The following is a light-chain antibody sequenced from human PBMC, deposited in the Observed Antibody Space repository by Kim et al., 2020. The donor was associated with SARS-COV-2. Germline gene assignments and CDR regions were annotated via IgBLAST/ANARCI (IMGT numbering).Light chain of an antibody. CDR1: QYISNY. Sequence: IQLTQPPSSLSASVGDRVTITCRARQYISNYLNWYQQRPGKAPKVLIYAASILQSGVTPRLSGSGCGTDFTLTISSLQPEDFATYYCQQSYSNPPEYTFGQGTKLEI. V-gene: IGKV1-39*01. CDR3: QQSYSNPPEYT. CDR2: AAS. J-gene: IGKJ2*01.